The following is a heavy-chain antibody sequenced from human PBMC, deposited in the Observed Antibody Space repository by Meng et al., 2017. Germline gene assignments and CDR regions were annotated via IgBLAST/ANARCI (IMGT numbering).Heavy chain of an antibody. CDR3: AREGQLWARNFDY. D-gene: IGHD5-18*01. CDR1: GFTFSGYG. Sequence: QVAVGEAGGGLVQPGRALGLSCAGSGFTFSGYGRHWVRQAPGKGLEWVGVIWYDGSTKYYADSVKGRFTISRDNSKHTLYLQMNRLRAEDTAVYYGAREGQLWARNFDYWGQGTLVTVSS. J-gene: IGHJ4*02. CDR2: IWYDGSTK. V-gene: IGHV3-33*01.